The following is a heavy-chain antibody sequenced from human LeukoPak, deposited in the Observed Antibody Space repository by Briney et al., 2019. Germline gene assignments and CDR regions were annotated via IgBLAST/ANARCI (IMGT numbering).Heavy chain of an antibody. D-gene: IGHD2-8*02. V-gene: IGHV3-23*01. CDR3: ATYRQVLLPFES. Sequence: GGSLRLSCTASGLIFTDLNWVRQTLGKGLEWVSSIFPSGGEIHYADSVRGRFTISRDNSKSSLSLQMNSLRAEDTAIYYCATYRQVLLPFESWGQGTLVTVSS. J-gene: IGHJ4*02. CDR2: IFPSGGEI. CDR1: GLIFTD.